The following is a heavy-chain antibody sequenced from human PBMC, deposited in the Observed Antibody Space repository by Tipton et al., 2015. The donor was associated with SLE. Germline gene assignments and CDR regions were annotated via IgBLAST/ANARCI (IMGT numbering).Heavy chain of an antibody. CDR3: ARGEKEFGEYYFDY. Sequence: TLSLTCTVSGGSIISGGDSWSWIRQHPGKGLGWIGYIYYSGSTYYNHSLKSRVTISVDTSKNQLSRKLSSVTAADTAVYYCARGEKEFGEYYFDYWGQGTLVTVSS. J-gene: IGHJ4*02. D-gene: IGHD3-10*01. CDR1: GGSIISGGDS. V-gene: IGHV4-31*03. CDR2: IYYSGST.